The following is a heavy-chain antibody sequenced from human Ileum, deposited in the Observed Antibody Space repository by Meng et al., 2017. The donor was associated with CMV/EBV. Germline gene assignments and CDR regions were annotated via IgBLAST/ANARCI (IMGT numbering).Heavy chain of an antibody. J-gene: IGHJ4*02. CDR3: ARDGLNERYFDY. CDR2: INTNTGKP. V-gene: IGHV7-4-1*02. Sequence: CKASGYTFTSNGLIWVRQAPGQGPEWMGWINTNTGKPTYARDFTGRFVFSLDISVSTAYLQISSLKAEDTAVYYCARDGLNERYFDYWGQGTLVTVSS. CDR1: GYTFTSNG.